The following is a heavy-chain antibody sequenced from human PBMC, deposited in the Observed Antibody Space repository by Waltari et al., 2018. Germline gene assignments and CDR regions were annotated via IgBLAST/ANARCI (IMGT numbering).Heavy chain of an antibody. V-gene: IGHV4-34*01. J-gene: IGHJ4*02. CDR3: ARGRYYDSSGYYLDY. D-gene: IGHD3-22*01. CDR2: INHSGST. Sequence: QVQLQQWGAGLLKPSETLSLTCAVYGGSFSGYYWSWIRQPLGKGLEWIGEINHSGSTNYNPSLKSRVTISVDTSKNQFSLKLSSVTAADTAVYYCARGRYYDSSGYYLDYWGQGTLVTVSS. CDR1: GGSFSGYY.